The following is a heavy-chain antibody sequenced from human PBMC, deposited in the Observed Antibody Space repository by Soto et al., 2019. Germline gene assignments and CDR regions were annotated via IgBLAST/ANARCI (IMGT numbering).Heavy chain of an antibody. Sequence: SETLSLTCTVSGGSISSYYWSWIRQPPGKGLEWIGYIYYSGSTNYNPSLKSRVTISVDTSKNQFSLKLSSVTAADTAVYYCTRGPLWSGLSYYYAMDVWGQGTTVTVSS. V-gene: IGHV4-59*08. J-gene: IGHJ6*02. CDR1: GGSISSYY. D-gene: IGHD2-8*02. CDR3: TRGPLWSGLSYYYAMDV. CDR2: IYYSGST.